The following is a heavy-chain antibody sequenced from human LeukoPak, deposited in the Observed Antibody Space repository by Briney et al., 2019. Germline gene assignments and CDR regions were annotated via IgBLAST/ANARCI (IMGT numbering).Heavy chain of an antibody. CDR3: ARYSNENCGGDCYYFDY. D-gene: IGHD2-21*01. J-gene: IGHJ4*02. Sequence: GASVKVSCKASGYTFTSYDISLGRQAPGQGLEWMGWISAYNGNTNYAQKFQGRVTMTTDTSTSTAYMELRSLRSDDTAVYYCARYSNENCGGDCYYFDYWGQGTLVTVSS. CDR2: ISAYNGNT. V-gene: IGHV1-18*01. CDR1: GYTFTSYD.